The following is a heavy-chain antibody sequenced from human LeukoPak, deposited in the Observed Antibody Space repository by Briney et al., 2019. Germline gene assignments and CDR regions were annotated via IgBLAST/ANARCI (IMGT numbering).Heavy chain of an antibody. CDR3: ARGRTPAGFDA. V-gene: IGHV3-74*01. CDR2: INSDGSST. Sequence: PGGSLRLSCAASGFTFSSYLMHWVRQAPGKGLVWVSRINSDGSSTSYADSVKGRFTISRDNAKNTLYLQMNSLRAEDTAVYYCARGRTPAGFDAWGQGTLATVSS. CDR1: GFTFSSYL. J-gene: IGHJ5*02.